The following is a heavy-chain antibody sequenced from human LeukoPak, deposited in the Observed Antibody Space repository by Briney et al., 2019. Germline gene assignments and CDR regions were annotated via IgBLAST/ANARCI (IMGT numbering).Heavy chain of an antibody. CDR1: GFTFSSYG. CDR2: IRYDGSNK. CDR3: AKDRIAPYYYYMDV. D-gene: IGHD2-15*01. J-gene: IGHJ6*03. V-gene: IGHV3-30*02. Sequence: PGGSLRLSCAASGFTFSSYGMHWVRQAPGKGLEWVAFIRYDGSNKYYADSVKGRFTISRDNSKNTLYLQMNSLRAEDTAVYYCAKDRIAPYYYYMDVWGKGTTVTISS.